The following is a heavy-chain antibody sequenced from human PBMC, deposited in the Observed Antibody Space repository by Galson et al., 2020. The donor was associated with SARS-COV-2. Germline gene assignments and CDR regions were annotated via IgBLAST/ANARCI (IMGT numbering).Heavy chain of an antibody. CDR1: GGSISSGGYS. CDR3: ASGEDDNTASYYQFDR. J-gene: IGHJ4*02. D-gene: IGHD3-22*01. V-gene: IGHV4-30-4*07. Sequence: SETLSLTCAVSGGSISSGGYSWSWIRQPAGKALQWIGYLYSSGGTLYNPSLKSRVSISVDTHKNQFAPKLSSVPAADPAVYYCASGEDDNTASYYQFDRWGQGTLVIVS. CDR2: LYSSGGT.